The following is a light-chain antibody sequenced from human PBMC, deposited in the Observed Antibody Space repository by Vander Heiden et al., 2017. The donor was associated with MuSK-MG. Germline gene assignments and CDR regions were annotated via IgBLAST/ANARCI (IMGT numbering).Light chain of an antibody. J-gene: IGKJ4*01. Sequence: IVLTQSPGTLSLSPGERATLSCRASQSVSSSYLAWYQQKPGQAPRLLIYGASSRATGIPDRFSGSGSGTEFTLTISRLEPEDFAVYYCQQDGSSPLTFGGGTKVEIK. CDR1: QSVSSSY. CDR3: QQDGSSPLT. CDR2: GAS. V-gene: IGKV3-20*01.